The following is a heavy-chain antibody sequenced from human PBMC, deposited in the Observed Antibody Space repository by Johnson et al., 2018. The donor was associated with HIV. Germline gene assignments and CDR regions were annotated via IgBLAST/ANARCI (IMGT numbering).Heavy chain of an antibody. CDR1: GFTFSDYY. J-gene: IGHJ3*02. CDR2: ISSSGSTI. CDR3: ARVGLTGAQTGDAFDI. V-gene: IGHV3-11*01. D-gene: IGHD7-27*01. Sequence: QVQLVESGGGLVKPGGSLRLSCSASGFTFSDYYITWIRQAPGKGLEWISYISSSGSTIYYADSVKGRFTSSRDNSKNSLYLQMNSLRAEDTAVYYCARVGLTGAQTGDAFDIWGQGTMVTVSS.